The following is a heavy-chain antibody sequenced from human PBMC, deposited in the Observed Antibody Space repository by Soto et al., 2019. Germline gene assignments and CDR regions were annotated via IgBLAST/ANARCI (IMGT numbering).Heavy chain of an antibody. V-gene: IGHV4-34*01. CDR2: INHSGST. J-gene: IGHJ6*02. CDR1: GGSFSGYY. Sequence: SETLSLTCAVYGGSFSGYYWSWIRQPPGKGLEWIGEINHSGSTNYNPSLKSRVTISVDTSKNQFSLKLSSVTAADTAVYYCARLWERSYYYYGMDVWGQGTTVTVSS. D-gene: IGHD1-26*01. CDR3: ARLWERSYYYYGMDV.